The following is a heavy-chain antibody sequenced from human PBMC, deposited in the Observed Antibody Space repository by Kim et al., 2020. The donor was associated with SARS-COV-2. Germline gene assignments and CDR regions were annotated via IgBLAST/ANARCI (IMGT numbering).Heavy chain of an antibody. J-gene: IGHJ6*02. CDR3: STGGKGNGMDV. CDR1: GFTFSNAW. Sequence: GGYLRLSCTASGFTFSNAWMSWVRQAPGKGLEWVGRVKRKSDGGTTDYAAPVKGRFTISRDDSKNTLYLQMNSLKTEDTAVYYCSTGGKGNGMDVWGQGT. CDR2: VKRKSDGGTT. V-gene: IGHV3-15*01.